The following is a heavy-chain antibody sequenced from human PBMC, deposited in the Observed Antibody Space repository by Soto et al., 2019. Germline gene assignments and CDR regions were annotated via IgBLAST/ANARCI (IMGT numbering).Heavy chain of an antibody. CDR3: AKDSSSWHGYFDY. V-gene: IGHV3-9*01. CDR2: IRWNSGSI. J-gene: IGHJ4*02. CDR1: GFTFDDYG. Sequence: EVQLVESGGGLVQPGRSLRLSCAASGFTFDDYGMHWVRQAPGKGLEWGSGIRWNSGSIGYADSVQGRFTISRDNAKNSLYLQMDSLRAEDTALYYFAKDSSSWHGYFDYWGQGTLVTVSS. D-gene: IGHD6-13*01.